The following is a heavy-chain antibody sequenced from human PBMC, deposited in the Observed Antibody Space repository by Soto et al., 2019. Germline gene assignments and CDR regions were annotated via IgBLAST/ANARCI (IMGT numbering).Heavy chain of an antibody. CDR1: GGTFSSYA. Sequence: SVKVSCKASGGTFSSYAISWVRQAPGQGLEWMGGIIPIFGTANYAQKFQGRVTITADKSTSTAYMGLSSLRSEDTAVYYCASVPRAIYGSSTICYRGGLDYWGQGTLVTV. CDR3: ASVPRAIYGSSTICYRGGLDY. D-gene: IGHD2-2*01. V-gene: IGHV1-69*06. CDR2: IIPIFGTA. J-gene: IGHJ4*02.